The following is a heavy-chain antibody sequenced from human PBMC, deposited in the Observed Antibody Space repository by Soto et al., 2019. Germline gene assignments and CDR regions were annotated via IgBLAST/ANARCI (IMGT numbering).Heavy chain of an antibody. Sequence: SETLSLTCTVSGGSVSSGSYYWSWIRQPPGKGLEWIGYIYYSGSTNYNPSLKSRVTISVDTSKNQSSLKLSSVTAADTAVYYCARDYYDSSGYYDWGQGTLVTVSS. CDR1: GGSVSSGSYY. D-gene: IGHD3-22*01. J-gene: IGHJ4*02. V-gene: IGHV4-61*01. CDR2: IYYSGST. CDR3: ARDYYDSSGYYD.